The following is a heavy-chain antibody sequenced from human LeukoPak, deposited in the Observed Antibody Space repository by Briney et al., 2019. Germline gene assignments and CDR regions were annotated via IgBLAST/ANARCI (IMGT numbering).Heavy chain of an antibody. V-gene: IGHV3-11*06. D-gene: IGHD5/OR15-5a*01. Sequence: PGGSLRLSCAASGFTFRDYYMSSSRQAPGKGLEWGSYISSGSDYTNCAAAAKGRFTISRDNAKNSPSLQMSSLRAEDTALYFCARSAGRLSPIDDWGQGTLVTVSS. CDR3: ARSAGRLSPIDD. CDR1: GFTFRDYY. J-gene: IGHJ4*02. CDR2: ISSGSDYT.